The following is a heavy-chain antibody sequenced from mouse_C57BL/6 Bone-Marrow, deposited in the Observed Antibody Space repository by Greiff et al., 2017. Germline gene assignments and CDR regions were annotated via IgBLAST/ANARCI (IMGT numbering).Heavy chain of an antibody. J-gene: IGHJ1*03. CDR2: IYPGSGNT. V-gene: IGHV1-76*01. D-gene: IGHD1-1*01. CDR1: GYTFTDYY. CDR3: ARSFYYYGSSRYFDV. Sequence: QVQLQQSGAELVRPGASVKLSCKASGYTFTDYYINWVKQRPGQGLEWIARIYPGSGNTYYNEKFKGKATLTAEKSSSTAYMQLSSLTSEDSAVYFCARSFYYYGSSRYFDVWGTGTTVTVSS.